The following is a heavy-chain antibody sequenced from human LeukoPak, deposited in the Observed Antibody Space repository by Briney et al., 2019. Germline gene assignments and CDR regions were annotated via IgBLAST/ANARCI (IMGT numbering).Heavy chain of an antibody. CDR1: GYTFTSYD. J-gene: IGHJ5*02. CDR3: ATGKFDRAYSSSWYKFDP. CDR2: MNPNSGNT. D-gene: IGHD6-13*01. Sequence: ASVKVSCKASGYTFTSYDINWVRQATGQGLEWMGWMNPNSGNTGYAQKFQGRVTMTEDTSTDTAYMELSSLRSEDTAVYYCATGKFDRAYSSSWYKFDPWGQGALVTVSS. V-gene: IGHV1-8*01.